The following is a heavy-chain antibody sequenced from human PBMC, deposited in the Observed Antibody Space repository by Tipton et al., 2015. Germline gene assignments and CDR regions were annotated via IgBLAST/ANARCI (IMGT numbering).Heavy chain of an antibody. J-gene: IGHJ3*02. CDR1: GGSVSRGSYY. Sequence: LVKPTETLSLTCTVSGGSVSRGSYYWSWIRQPPGKGLQWIGYIYYSGSTNYNPSLKSRVTISVDTSKNQFSLRLSSVTAADTAVYYCARNGASTDAFDIWGQGTMVTVSS. CDR2: IYYSGST. CDR3: ARNGASTDAFDI. D-gene: IGHD2-8*01. V-gene: IGHV4-61*01.